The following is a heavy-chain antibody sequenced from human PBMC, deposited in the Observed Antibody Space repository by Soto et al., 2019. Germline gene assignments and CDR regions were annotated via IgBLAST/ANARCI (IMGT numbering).Heavy chain of an antibody. Sequence: EVQLVESGGGLVQPGGSMRLSCAASGFTFSSYWMSWVRQAPGKWLDWVANIKQDGSEKYYVDSVKGRFTISRDNAKNSLYLQMNSLRAENTAVYYCAREGRSWYKNYYGMDVWGQGTTVTVSS. J-gene: IGHJ6*01. CDR1: GFTFSSYW. D-gene: IGHD6-13*01. V-gene: IGHV3-7*01. CDR3: AREGRSWYKNYYGMDV. CDR2: IKQDGSEK.